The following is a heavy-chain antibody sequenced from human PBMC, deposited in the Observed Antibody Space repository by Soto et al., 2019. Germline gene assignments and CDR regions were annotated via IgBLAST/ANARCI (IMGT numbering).Heavy chain of an antibody. CDR3: AAYDFWSGSDYYYYYGMDV. Sequence: RGSLRLSCAASGFTFSSYAMSWVRQAPGKGLEWVSAISGSGGSTYYADSVKGRFTISRDNSKNTLYLQMNSLRAEDTAVYYCAAYDFWSGSDYYYYYGMDVWGQGTTVTVSS. V-gene: IGHV3-23*01. J-gene: IGHJ6*02. D-gene: IGHD3-3*01. CDR2: ISGSGGST. CDR1: GFTFSSYA.